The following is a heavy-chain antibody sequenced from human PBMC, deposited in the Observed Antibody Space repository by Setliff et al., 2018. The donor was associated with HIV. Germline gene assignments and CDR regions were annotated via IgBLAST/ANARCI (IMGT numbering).Heavy chain of an antibody. CDR3: AHWGTLGYCSNTSCHSNY. V-gene: IGHV2-5*02. Sequence: SGPTLVNPTQTLTLTCTFSGFSLSTSGVGVGWIRQPPGKALEWLALIYWDDDKRYSPSLKSRLTITKDTSKNQVVLTMTNMDPVDTATYYCAHWGTLGYCSNTSCHSNYWGQGTLVTVSS. CDR1: GFSLSTSGVG. CDR2: IYWDDDK. D-gene: IGHD2-2*01. J-gene: IGHJ4*02.